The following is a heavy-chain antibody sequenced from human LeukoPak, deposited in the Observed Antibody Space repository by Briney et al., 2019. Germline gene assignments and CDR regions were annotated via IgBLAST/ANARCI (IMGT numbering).Heavy chain of an antibody. D-gene: IGHD1-20*01. Sequence: GSLRLSCTASGFTFGDYAMNWVRQAPGEGLEGVGIIRSETYGGTTEYAASVKGRFTISRDDSKSIAYLQMNSLKTEDTAVYYCTRDGITATRFFDYWGQGTLVTVSS. V-gene: IGHV3-49*04. CDR2: IRSETYGGTT. CDR1: GFTFGDYA. J-gene: IGHJ4*02. CDR3: TRDGITATRFFDY.